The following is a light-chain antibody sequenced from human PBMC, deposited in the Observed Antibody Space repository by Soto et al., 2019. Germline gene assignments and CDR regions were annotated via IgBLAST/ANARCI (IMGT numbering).Light chain of an antibody. Sequence: EIVMTQSPATLSVSPGERATLSCRASQSVRNNLAWYQQKPGQAPRLLIYGASTRATGIPARFSGSGSGTEFTLTISSLQSEDFAVYYCQQYNNWPPDTFGQGTKLEIK. CDR2: GAS. V-gene: IGKV3-15*01. CDR1: QSVRNN. J-gene: IGKJ2*01. CDR3: QQYNNWPPDT.